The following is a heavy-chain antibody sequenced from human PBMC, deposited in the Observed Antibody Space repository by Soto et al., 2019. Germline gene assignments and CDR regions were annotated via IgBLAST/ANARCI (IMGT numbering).Heavy chain of an antibody. Sequence: GGSLRLSCAASGFTFISYAMSWVRQAPGKGLEWVSAISGSGGSTYYADSVKGRFTISRDNSKNTLYLQMNSLRAEDTAVYYCANLFTMIVVVIYWGQGTLVTVSS. V-gene: IGHV3-23*01. D-gene: IGHD3-22*01. CDR2: ISGSGGST. J-gene: IGHJ4*02. CDR3: ANLFTMIVVVIY. CDR1: GFTFISYA.